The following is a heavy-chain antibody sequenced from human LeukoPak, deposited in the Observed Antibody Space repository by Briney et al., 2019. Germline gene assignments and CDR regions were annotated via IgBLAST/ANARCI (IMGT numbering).Heavy chain of an antibody. V-gene: IGHV4-39*07. Sequence: SETLSLTCTVSGGSISSSSYYWGWIRQPPGKGLEWIGSIYYSGSTYYNPSLKSRVTISVDTSKNQFSLKLSSVTAADTAVYYCARGDYYDSSGYDLINYWGQGTLVTVSS. CDR3: ARGDYYDSSGYDLINY. J-gene: IGHJ4*02. CDR1: GGSISSSSYY. CDR2: IYYSGST. D-gene: IGHD3-22*01.